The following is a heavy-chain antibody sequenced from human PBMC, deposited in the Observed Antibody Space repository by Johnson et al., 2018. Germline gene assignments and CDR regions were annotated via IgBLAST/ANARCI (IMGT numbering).Heavy chain of an antibody. CDR1: GFTFNMYW. CDR3: ARDSRYNIDS. D-gene: IGHD1-1*01. CDR2: IISDGGSA. V-gene: IGHV3-74*01. Sequence: VQLVQSGGGLVQPGGSLRLSCAASGFTFNMYWMHWVRQAPGKGLVWVSRIISDGGSATYADSVKGRFTTSRDNAKNTLYLQMNSLRADDTAVYYCARDSRYNIDSWGQGTLVTVSS. J-gene: IGHJ4*02.